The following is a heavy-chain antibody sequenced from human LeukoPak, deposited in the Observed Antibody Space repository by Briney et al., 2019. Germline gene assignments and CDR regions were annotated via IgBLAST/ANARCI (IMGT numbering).Heavy chain of an antibody. Sequence: SVKVSCKASGYTFTGYYMHWVRQAPGQGLEWMGRIIPILGIANYAQKFQGRVTITADKSTSTAYMELSSLRSEDTAVYYCARDTIFGVVVVLYYYGMDVWGQGTTVTVSS. CDR1: GYTFTGYY. V-gene: IGHV1-69*04. D-gene: IGHD3-3*01. CDR3: ARDTIFGVVVVLYYYGMDV. J-gene: IGHJ6*02. CDR2: IIPILGIA.